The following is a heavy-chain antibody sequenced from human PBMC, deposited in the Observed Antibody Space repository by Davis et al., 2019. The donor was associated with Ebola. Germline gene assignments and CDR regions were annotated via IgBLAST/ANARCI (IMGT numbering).Heavy chain of an antibody. CDR2: IYSGGST. D-gene: IGHD3-3*01. J-gene: IGHJ5*02. Sequence: GESLKISCAASGFTVSSNYMSWVRQAPGKGLEWVSVIYSGGSTYYADSVKGRFTISRHNSKNTLYLQMNSLRAEDTAVYYCASPYDFKTWGQGTLVTVSS. CDR1: GFTVSSNY. V-gene: IGHV3-53*01. CDR3: ASPYDFKT.